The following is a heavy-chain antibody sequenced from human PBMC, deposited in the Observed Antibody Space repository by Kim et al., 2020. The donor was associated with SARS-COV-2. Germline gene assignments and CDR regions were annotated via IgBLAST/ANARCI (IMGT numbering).Heavy chain of an antibody. Sequence: SETLSLTCTVSGGSISSGGYYWSWIRQHPGKGLEWIGYIYYSGSTYYNPSLKSRVTISVDTSKNQFSLKLSSVTAADTAVYYCARVPCRGSTSCYEPNWYFDLWGRGTLVTVSS. D-gene: IGHD2-2*01. CDR3: ARVPCRGSTSCYEPNWYFDL. CDR2: IYYSGST. CDR1: GGSISSGGYY. V-gene: IGHV4-31*03. J-gene: IGHJ2*01.